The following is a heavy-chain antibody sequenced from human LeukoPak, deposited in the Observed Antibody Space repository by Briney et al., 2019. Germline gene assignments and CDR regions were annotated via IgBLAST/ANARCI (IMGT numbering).Heavy chain of an antibody. V-gene: IGHV3-49*04. D-gene: IGHD5-12*01. Sequence: GGSLRLSCTASGFNVGDYAMSWVRQAPGKGLEWVCFIRSKTYGGTADYAASVEGRFTISRDDSNNIVYLQMNSLKTEDTALYYCSRGLEGFTAYDDYWGQGTLVTVSS. CDR2: IRSKTYGGTA. J-gene: IGHJ4*02. CDR3: SRGLEGFTAYDDY. CDR1: GFNVGDYA.